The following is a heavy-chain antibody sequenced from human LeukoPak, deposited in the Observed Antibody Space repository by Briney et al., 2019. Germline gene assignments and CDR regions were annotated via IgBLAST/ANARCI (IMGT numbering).Heavy chain of an antibody. V-gene: IGHV4-59*12. J-gene: IGHJ4*02. CDR1: GGSISSYY. Sequence: PSETLSLTCTVSGGSISSYYWSWIRQPPGKGLEWIGYIYYSGSTNYNPSLKSRVTISVDTSKNQFSLKLSSVTAADMAVYYCARGKARPAFDYWGQGTLVTVSS. CDR3: ARGKARPAFDY. CDR2: IYYSGST.